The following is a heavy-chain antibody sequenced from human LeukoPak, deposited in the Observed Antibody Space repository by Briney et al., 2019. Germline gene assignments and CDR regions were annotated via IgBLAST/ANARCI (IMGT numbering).Heavy chain of an antibody. CDR2: TYYRTKWYT. Sequence: SQTLSLTCAISGDSVSSNTAAWSWIRQSPSRGLEWLGRTYYRTKWYTDYAVSVKSRITINPDTSKNQFSLKLSSVTAADTAVYYCARVYYDYVWGSYREYYFDYWGQGTLVTVSS. CDR1: GDSVSSNTAA. J-gene: IGHJ4*02. V-gene: IGHV6-1*01. CDR3: ARVYYDYVWGSYREYYFDY. D-gene: IGHD3-16*02.